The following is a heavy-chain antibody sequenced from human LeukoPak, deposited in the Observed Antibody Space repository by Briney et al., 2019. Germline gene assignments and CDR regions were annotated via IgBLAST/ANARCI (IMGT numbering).Heavy chain of an antibody. V-gene: IGHV1-2*02. J-gene: IGHJ4*02. Sequence: ASVKVSCKASGYTFTGYFMHWVRQAPGQGLEWMGWINPKNGGTKYAQKFQGRVTMTRDTSISTAYMELSRLRSDDTAVYYCARAQYYYPHHYYVYWGQGTLVTVSS. D-gene: IGHD3-10*01. CDR1: GYTFTGYF. CDR2: INPKNGGT. CDR3: ARAQYYYPHHYYVY.